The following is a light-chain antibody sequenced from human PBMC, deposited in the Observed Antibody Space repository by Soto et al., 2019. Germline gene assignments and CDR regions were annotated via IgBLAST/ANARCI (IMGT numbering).Light chain of an antibody. Sequence: QSALTQPASVSGSPGQSITISCAGTSSDVVGYNYVYWYQQHPGKVPRLIISDVNKRPSGVSDRFSGSKSGNTASLTISGLQAEDEAEYYCASFTRSVTVVFGGGTKLTVL. CDR1: SSDVVGYNY. V-gene: IGLV2-14*03. CDR2: DVN. CDR3: ASFTRSVTVV. J-gene: IGLJ2*01.